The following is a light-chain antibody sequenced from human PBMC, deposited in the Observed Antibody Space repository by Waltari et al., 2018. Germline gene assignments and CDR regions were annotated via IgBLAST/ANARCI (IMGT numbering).Light chain of an antibody. CDR3: SSQSSNDVVL. CDR2: DVS. CDR1: SNDVGGYNS. V-gene: IGLV2-14*01. Sequence: QSALTQPASVSGSPGQSVTIFCAGTSNDVGGYNSVSWYQEHPGQAPRVIIYDVSDRPSGVSDRFSGSKSCNTASLTISGLQAEDEADYYCSSQSSNDVVLFGGGTKLTVL. J-gene: IGLJ2*01.